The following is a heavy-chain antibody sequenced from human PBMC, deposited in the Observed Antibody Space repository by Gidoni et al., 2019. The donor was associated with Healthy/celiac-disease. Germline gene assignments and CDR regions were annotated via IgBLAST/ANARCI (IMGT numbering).Heavy chain of an antibody. Sequence: QVQLVQSGAEEKKPGASVKVSCKTSGYSFSSNGIHWVRPAPGQRLEWMGWINAGNGNTKYSQKFQDRVTISRDTSASTAYMELSSLRSEDTAVYYCARDETPYCSGGSCPDNYYYYGMDVWGQGTTVTVSS. CDR3: ARDETPYCSGGSCPDNYYYYGMDV. CDR1: GYSFSSNG. CDR2: INAGNGNT. J-gene: IGHJ6*02. D-gene: IGHD2-15*01. V-gene: IGHV1-3*05.